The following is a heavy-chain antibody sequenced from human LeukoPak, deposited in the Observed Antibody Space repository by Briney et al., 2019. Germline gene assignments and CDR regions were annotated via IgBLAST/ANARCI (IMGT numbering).Heavy chain of an antibody. Sequence: GGSLRLSCAASGFTFSSYSMNWVRQAPGKGLEWVSYISSSSSTIYYADSVKGRFTISRDNSKNTLYLQMNSLRAEDTAVYYCAKDTAMVTEGGFDYWGQGTLVTVSS. CDR3: AKDTAMVTEGGFDY. D-gene: IGHD5-18*01. V-gene: IGHV3-48*01. CDR1: GFTFSSYS. J-gene: IGHJ4*02. CDR2: ISSSSSTI.